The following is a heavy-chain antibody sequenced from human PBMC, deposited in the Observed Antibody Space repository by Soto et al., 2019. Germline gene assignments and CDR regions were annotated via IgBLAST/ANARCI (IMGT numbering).Heavy chain of an antibody. D-gene: IGHD7-27*01. CDR1: GGSISSYY. CDR2: IYYSGST. CDR3: ARRWGTYFAF. V-gene: IGHV4-59*01. J-gene: IGHJ4*02. Sequence: QVQLQESGPGLVKPSETLSLTCTVSGGSISSYYWSWIRQPPGKGLEWIGYIYYSGSTDYDPSLKSRVTISVDTSKNQFSLKLSSVPAADTAVYYCARRWGTYFAFWGQGTLVTVSS.